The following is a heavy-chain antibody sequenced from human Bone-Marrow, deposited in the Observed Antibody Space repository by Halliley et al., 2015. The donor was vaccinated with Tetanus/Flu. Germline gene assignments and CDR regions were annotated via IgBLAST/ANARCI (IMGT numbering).Heavy chain of an antibody. D-gene: IGHD6-19*01. V-gene: IGHV3-48*03. CDR3: TRQRWLDIMNVMDV. Sequence: SYFSNSASPIYYADSVKGRFTISEDKAKNSVYLEMNSLRDEDTAVYYCTRQRWLDIMNVMDVWGQGTTVTVSS. J-gene: IGHJ6*02. CDR2: FSNSASPI.